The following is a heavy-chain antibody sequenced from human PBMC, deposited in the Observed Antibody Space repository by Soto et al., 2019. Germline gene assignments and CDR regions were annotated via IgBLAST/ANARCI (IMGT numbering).Heavy chain of an antibody. Sequence: EVQLVESGGGLVKPGGSLRLSCAASGFTFSNAWMSWVRQAPGKGLEWVGRIKSKTDGGTTDYAAPVKGRFTISRDDSKNTLYLQMNSLKTADTAVYYCTTGGGYCSSTSCSYYYYYGMDVWGQGTTVTVSS. CDR3: TTGGGYCSSTSCSYYYYYGMDV. D-gene: IGHD2-2*01. V-gene: IGHV3-15*01. CDR1: GFTFSNAW. J-gene: IGHJ6*02. CDR2: IKSKTDGGTT.